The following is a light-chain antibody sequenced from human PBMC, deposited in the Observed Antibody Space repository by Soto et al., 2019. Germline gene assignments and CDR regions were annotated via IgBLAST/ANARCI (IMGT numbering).Light chain of an antibody. CDR3: QQYHRYSRT. Sequence: DIQLTQSPSFLSASVGDRVTITCRASQGINTYLAWYQQKLGKAPKVLIYDASSLQSGVPSRFTGSGFGTEFTLTITSLQPDDFATYYCQQYHRYSRTFGQGTKVDI. CDR1: QGINTY. V-gene: IGKV1-5*01. CDR2: DAS. J-gene: IGKJ1*01.